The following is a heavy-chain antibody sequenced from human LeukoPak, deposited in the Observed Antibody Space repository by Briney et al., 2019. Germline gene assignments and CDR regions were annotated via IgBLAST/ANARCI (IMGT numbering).Heavy chain of an antibody. CDR1: GFTFSSYA. V-gene: IGHV3-30*04. D-gene: IGHD3/OR15-3a*01. Sequence: PGGSLRLSCAASGFTFSSYAMHWDRQAPGKGLEWVAVISYDGSNKYYADSVKGRFTISRDNSKNTLYLQMNSLRAEDTAVYYCARGLYYFDYWGQGTLVTVSS. CDR2: ISYDGSNK. CDR3: ARGLYYFDY. J-gene: IGHJ4*02.